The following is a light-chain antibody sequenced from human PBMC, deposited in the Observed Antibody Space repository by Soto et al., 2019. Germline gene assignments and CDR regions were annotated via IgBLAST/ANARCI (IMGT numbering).Light chain of an antibody. J-gene: IGLJ1*01. Sequence: QSVLTQPASVSGSPGRSITISCTGTSSDVCGYNYVSWYQHHPGKSPKLMIFDVSNRPSGVSNRFSGSKSGNTASLTISGLQPEDEADYYCSSYTTSNTRQIVFGTGTKVTLL. CDR1: SSDVCGYNY. CDR3: SSYTTSNTRQIV. CDR2: DVS. V-gene: IGLV2-14*03.